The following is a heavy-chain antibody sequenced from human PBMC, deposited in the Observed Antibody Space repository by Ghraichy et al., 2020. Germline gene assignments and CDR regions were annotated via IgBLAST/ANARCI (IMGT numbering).Heavy chain of an antibody. J-gene: IGHJ5*02. CDR1: GGSISSGGYY. V-gene: IGHV4-31*03. Sequence: LRLSCTVSGGSISSGGYYWSWIRQHPGKGLEWIGYIYYSGSTYYNPSLKSRVTISVDTSKNQFSLKLSSVTAADTAVYYCARGKGGVIVNWFDPWGQGTLVTVSS. D-gene: IGHD3-16*02. CDR3: ARGKGGVIVNWFDP. CDR2: IYYSGST.